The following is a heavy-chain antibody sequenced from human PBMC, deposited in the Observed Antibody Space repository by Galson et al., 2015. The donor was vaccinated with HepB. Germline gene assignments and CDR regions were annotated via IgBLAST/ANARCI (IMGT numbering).Heavy chain of an antibody. V-gene: IGHV4-59*01. Sequence: QVQLQESGPGLVKPSETLSLTCTVSGDSLSTYYWSWIRQPPGKGLEWIGYIYYSGGTNYNPSLKSRVTISIDTSRNQFSLSLRSVTAADTALYYCARVTGRRGWFDPWGQGTLVTVSS. J-gene: IGHJ5*02. CDR3: ARVTGRRGWFDP. CDR2: IYYSGGT. CDR1: GDSLSTYY.